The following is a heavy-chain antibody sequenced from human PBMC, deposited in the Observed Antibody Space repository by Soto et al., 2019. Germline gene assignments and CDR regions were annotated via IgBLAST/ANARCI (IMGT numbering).Heavy chain of an antibody. J-gene: IGHJ4*02. D-gene: IGHD2-2*01. CDR3: AKDRYCSSTSCRYFDY. CDR2: ISGSGGST. V-gene: IGHV3-23*01. CDR1: GFTFSSYA. Sequence: GGSLRLSCAASGFTFSSYAMSWVRQAPGKGLEWVSAISGSGGSTYYADSVKGRFTISRDNSKNTLYLQMNSLRAEDTAVYYCAKDRYCSSTSCRYFDYWGQGTLVTVSS.